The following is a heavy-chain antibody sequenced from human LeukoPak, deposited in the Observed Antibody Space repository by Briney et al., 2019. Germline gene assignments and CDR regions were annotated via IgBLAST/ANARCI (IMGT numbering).Heavy chain of an antibody. CDR1: GFTFSSYS. CDR2: ISSSSSYI. CDR3: ARDSGSYPFDY. Sequence: GGSLRLSCAASGFTFSSYSMNWVRQAPGKGLEWVSSISSSSSYIYYADSVKGRFTISRDNAKNSLYLQMNSLRAEDAAVYYCARDSGSYPFDYWGQGTLVTVSS. D-gene: IGHD1-26*01. V-gene: IGHV3-21*01. J-gene: IGHJ4*02.